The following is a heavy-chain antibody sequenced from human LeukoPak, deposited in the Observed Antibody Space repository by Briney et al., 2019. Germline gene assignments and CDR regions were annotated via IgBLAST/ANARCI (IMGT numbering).Heavy chain of an antibody. Sequence: ASVKVSCKASGYTFTSYYMHWVRQAPGQGLVWMGIINPSGGSTSYAQKFQGRVTMTRDTSTSTVYMELSSLRSEDTAVYYCARLTVAGTGWFDPWGQGTLVTVSS. V-gene: IGHV1-46*01. CDR3: ARLTVAGTGWFDP. J-gene: IGHJ5*02. CDR1: GYTFTSYY. D-gene: IGHD6-19*01. CDR2: INPSGGST.